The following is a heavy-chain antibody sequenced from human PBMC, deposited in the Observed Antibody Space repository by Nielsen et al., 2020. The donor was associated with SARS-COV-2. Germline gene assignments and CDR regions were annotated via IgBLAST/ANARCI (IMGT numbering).Heavy chain of an antibody. Sequence: GGSLRLSCAASGFTFDDYAMHWVRQAPGKGLEWVSLISGDGGSTYYADSVKGRFTISRDNSKNSLYLQMNSLRTEDTALYYCAKTAYSSSWYEDYYYGMDVWGQGTTVTVSS. CDR2: ISGDGGST. CDR3: AKTAYSSSWYEDYYYGMDV. CDR1: GFTFDDYA. J-gene: IGHJ6*02. V-gene: IGHV3-43*02. D-gene: IGHD6-13*01.